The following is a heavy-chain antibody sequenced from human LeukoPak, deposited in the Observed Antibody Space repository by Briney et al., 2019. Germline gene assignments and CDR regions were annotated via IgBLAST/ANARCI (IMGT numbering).Heavy chain of an antibody. CDR2: ISSSSSTI. D-gene: IGHD5-18*01. CDR1: GFTFTDYY. Sequence: GGSLRLSCAASGFTFTDYYMSWIRQAPGKGLEWVSYISSSSSTIYYADSVKGRFTISRDNAKNSLYLQMNSLRDEDTAVYYCATSERGYSYGDNWFDPWGQGTLVTVSS. V-gene: IGHV3-11*04. J-gene: IGHJ5*02. CDR3: ATSERGYSYGDNWFDP.